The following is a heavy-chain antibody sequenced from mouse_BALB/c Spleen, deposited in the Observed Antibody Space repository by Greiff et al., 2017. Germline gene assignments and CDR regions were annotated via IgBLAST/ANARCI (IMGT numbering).Heavy chain of an antibody. Sequence: VQLKESGGGLVQPGGSRKLSCAASGFTFSSFGMHWVRQAPEKGLEWVAYISSGSSTIYYADTVKGRFTISRDNPKNTLFLQMTSLRSEDTAMYYCAREAYYSGSSVFDYWGEGTTLTVSS. CDR3: AREAYYSGSSVFDY. CDR2: ISSGSSTI. CDR1: GFTFSSFG. J-gene: IGHJ2*01. V-gene: IGHV5-17*02. D-gene: IGHD1-1*01.